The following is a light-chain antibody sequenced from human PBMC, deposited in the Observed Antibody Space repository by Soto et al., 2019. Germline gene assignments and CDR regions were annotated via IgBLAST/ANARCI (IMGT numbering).Light chain of an antibody. V-gene: IGLV2-23*01. Sequence: QSVLTQPAFVSGSPGQSITISCTGTSSDVGSYNLVSWYQQHPGKVPKIMIYEASKRPSGAPNRFSGSKSGNTASLTISGLQAEDEADYYCCSYAGSSTWVFGTGTKLTIL. CDR3: CSYAGSSTWV. J-gene: IGLJ1*01. CDR2: EAS. CDR1: SSDVGSYNL.